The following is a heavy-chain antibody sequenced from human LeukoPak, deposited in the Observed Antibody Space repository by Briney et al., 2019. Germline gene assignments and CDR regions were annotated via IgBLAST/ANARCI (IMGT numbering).Heavy chain of an antibody. CDR1: EFTFSDHY. Sequence: PGGSLRLSCAASEFTFSDHYMTWIRQSPGKGLEWISYISPSAYSTYYADSVKGRLSISRDNAKNSLYLQMNSLRVEDTAIYYCARGKRRFDIWGQGTLVTVSS. CDR3: ARGKRRFDI. CDR2: ISPSAYST. V-gene: IGHV3-11*01. J-gene: IGHJ4*02.